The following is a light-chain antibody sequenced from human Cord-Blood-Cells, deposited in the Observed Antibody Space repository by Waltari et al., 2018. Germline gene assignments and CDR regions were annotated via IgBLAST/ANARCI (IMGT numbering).Light chain of an antibody. J-gene: IGLJ2*01. V-gene: IGLV2-8*01. CDR3: SSYAGSNNFDVV. CDR2: EVS. CDR1: SSVVGGSNY. Sequence: QPALTHPPTTTGTPAHSVTISCTGTSSVVGGSNYIPWYQQHPGKAPKLMIYEVSKRPSGVPDRFSGSKSGNTASLTVSGLQAEDEADYYCSSYAGSNNFDVVFGGGTKLTVL.